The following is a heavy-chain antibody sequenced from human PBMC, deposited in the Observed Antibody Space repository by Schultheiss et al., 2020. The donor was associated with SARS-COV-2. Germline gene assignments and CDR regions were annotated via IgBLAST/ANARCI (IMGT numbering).Heavy chain of an antibody. D-gene: IGHD2-2*01. CDR3: TSGGYCSSTSCYPY. J-gene: IGHJ4*02. CDR1: GFTFSGSA. CDR2: IRSKANSYAT. V-gene: IGHV3-73*01. Sequence: GGSLRLSCAASGFTFSGSAMHWVRQASGKGLEWVGRIRSKANSYATAYAASVKGRFTISRDDSKNTAYLQMNSLKTEDTAVYYCTSGGYCSSTSCYPYWGQVTLVTVAS.